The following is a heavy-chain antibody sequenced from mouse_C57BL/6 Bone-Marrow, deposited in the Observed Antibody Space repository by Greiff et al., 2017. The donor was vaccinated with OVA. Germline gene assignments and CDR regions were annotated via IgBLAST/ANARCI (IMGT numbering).Heavy chain of an antibody. D-gene: IGHD2-3*01. V-gene: IGHV1-55*01. CDR1: GYTFTSYW. CDR3: ARVYDGYYVGAMDY. J-gene: IGHJ4*01. CDR2: IYPGSGST. Sequence: QVQLQQPGAELVKPGASVKMSCKASGYTFTSYWITWVKQRPGQGLEWIGDIYPGSGSTNYNEKFKSKATLTVDTSSSTAYMQLSSLTSEDSAVYYGARVYDGYYVGAMDYWGQGTSVTVSS.